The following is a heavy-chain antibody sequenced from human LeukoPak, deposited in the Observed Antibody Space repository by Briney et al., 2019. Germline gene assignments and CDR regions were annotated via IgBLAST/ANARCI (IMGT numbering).Heavy chain of an antibody. J-gene: IGHJ6*03. CDR1: GFTFSDYG. CDR3: ARGPFRAGSYFYYVDV. Sequence: GGSLRLSCAASGFTFSDYGMHWVRQAPGKGLEWVAVIWYDGSKKDYADSVKGRFTISRDNSKNTLYLQMNSLRDEDTAVHYWARGPFRAGSYFYYVDVWGRGPTVTVSS. CDR2: IWYDGSKK. V-gene: IGHV3-33*01. D-gene: IGHD6-25*01.